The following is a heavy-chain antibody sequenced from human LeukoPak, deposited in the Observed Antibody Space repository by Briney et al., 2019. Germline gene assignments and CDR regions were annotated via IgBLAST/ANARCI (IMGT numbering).Heavy chain of an antibody. D-gene: IGHD6-19*01. V-gene: IGHV3-48*04. CDR1: EFSFSSSN. Sequence: GGSLRLSCAASEFSFSSSNMNWVRQAPGKGLEWISNISGSSSTIFYADSVKGRFIISRDNAKKSMYLQMNSLRADDTAVYYCAREVSGWRGGAFDLWGQGTMVTVSS. CDR2: ISGSSSTI. CDR3: AREVSGWRGGAFDL. J-gene: IGHJ3*01.